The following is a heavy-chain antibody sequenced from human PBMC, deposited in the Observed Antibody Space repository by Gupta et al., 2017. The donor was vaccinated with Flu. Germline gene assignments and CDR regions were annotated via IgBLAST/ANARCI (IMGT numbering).Heavy chain of an antibody. J-gene: IGHJ4*02. CDR2: NSGSI. V-gene: IGHV3-9*01. D-gene: IGHD3-3*01. CDR3: AKGSSYDFWSGYYFY. Sequence: NSGSIGYADSVEGRFTISRDNAKNSLNLQMNSLRAEDTALYYCAKGSSYDFWSGYYFYRGQGTLVTVSS.